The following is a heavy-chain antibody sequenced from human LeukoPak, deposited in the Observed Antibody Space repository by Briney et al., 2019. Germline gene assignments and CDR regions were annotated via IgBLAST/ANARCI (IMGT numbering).Heavy chain of an antibody. J-gene: IGHJ6*03. Sequence: SETLSLTCTVSGGSISNYWSWIRQPPGKGLECIGYIYYSGSTNYNPSLKSRVTMSVDTSKNQFSLKLSSVTAADTAVYYCARGFGSGSSYYYMDVWGKGTTVTISS. D-gene: IGHD2-15*01. CDR1: GGSISNY. CDR3: ARGFGSGSSYYYMDV. V-gene: IGHV4-59*12. CDR2: IYYSGST.